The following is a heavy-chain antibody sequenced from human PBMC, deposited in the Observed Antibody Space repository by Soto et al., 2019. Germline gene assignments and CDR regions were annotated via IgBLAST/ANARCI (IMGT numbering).Heavy chain of an antibody. CDR1: GGTFSSYA. CDR2: IIPIFGTA. D-gene: IGHD3-16*02. V-gene: IGHV1-69*13. Sequence: SVKVSCKASGGTFSSYAISWVRQAPGQGLEWMGGIIPIFGTANYAQKFQGRVTITADESTSTAYMELSSLRSEDTAVYYCARYDYVWGSYRYTGGYFDYWGQGTLVTVSS. J-gene: IGHJ4*02. CDR3: ARYDYVWGSYRYTGGYFDY.